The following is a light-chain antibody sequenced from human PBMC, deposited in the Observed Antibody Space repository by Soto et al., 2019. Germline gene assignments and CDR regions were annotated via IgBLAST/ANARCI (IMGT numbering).Light chain of an antibody. CDR2: GNT. Sequence: QLVLTQPPSVSGAPGQRVTISCTGSSSNIGAGYDVHWYQQLPGRAPKLLIYGNTNRPSGVPDRFSGSKSGTSASLAITGXQAEDEADYYCLSFDSSLSVVFGGGTKLTVL. CDR1: SSNIGAGYD. CDR3: LSFDSSLSVV. V-gene: IGLV1-40*01. J-gene: IGLJ2*01.